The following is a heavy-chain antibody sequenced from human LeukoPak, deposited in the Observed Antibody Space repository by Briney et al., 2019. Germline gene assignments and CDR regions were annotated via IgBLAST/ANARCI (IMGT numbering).Heavy chain of an antibody. Sequence: TSETLSLTCAVYGGSFSGYYWSWIRQPPGKGLEWIGEINHSGSTNYNPSLKSRVTISVDTSKNQFSQKLSSVTAADTAVYYCARTSTVSYFDYWGQGTLVTVSS. CDR2: INHSGST. D-gene: IGHD4-17*01. CDR3: ARTSTVSYFDY. CDR1: GGSFSGYY. V-gene: IGHV4-34*01. J-gene: IGHJ4*02.